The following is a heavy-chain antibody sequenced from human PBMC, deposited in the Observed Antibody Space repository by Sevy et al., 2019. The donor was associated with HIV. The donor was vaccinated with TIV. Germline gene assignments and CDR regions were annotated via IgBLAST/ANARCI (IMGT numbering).Heavy chain of an antibody. CDR3: ARIKLSGWRLDY. CDR2: IDHGGST. V-gene: IGHV4-34*01. CDR1: GGSFSGYY. Sequence: SETLSLTCAVYGGSFSGYYWSWIRQPPGKGLEWIGEIDHGGSTKYNPSLKSRVTISVDTSKKQFSLKLNSVTAADTAVYYCARIKLSGWRLDYWGQGTLVTVSS. D-gene: IGHD6-19*01. J-gene: IGHJ4*02.